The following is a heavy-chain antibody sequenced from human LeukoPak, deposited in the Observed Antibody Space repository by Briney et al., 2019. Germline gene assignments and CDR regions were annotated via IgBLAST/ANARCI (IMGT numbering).Heavy chain of an antibody. CDR1: GGSISSYY. Sequence: SETLSLTCTVSGGSISSYYWSWIRQPAGKGLEWIGRIYTSGSTNYNPSLKSRVTISVDTSKNQFSLKLSSVTAADTAVYYCARDRSWYYDSSGYYYGGRSPAFDIWGQGTMVTVSS. CDR2: IYTSGST. CDR3: ARDRSWYYDSSGYYYGGRSPAFDI. J-gene: IGHJ3*02. D-gene: IGHD3-22*01. V-gene: IGHV4-4*07.